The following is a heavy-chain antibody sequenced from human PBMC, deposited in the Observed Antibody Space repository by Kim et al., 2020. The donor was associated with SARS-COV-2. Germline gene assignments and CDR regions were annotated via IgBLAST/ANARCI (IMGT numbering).Heavy chain of an antibody. Sequence: IEYATPAKGRFTISRDDSKNIVYLHMTALEPEDTAVYFCTAGLGKTDTDYWGQGTTVTVSS. CDR2: I. J-gene: IGHJ4*02. CDR3: TAGLGKTDTDY. D-gene: IGHD7-27*01. V-gene: IGHV3-15*01.